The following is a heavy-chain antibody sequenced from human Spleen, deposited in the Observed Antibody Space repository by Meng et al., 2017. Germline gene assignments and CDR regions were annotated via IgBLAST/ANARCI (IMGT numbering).Heavy chain of an antibody. D-gene: IGHD3-22*01. J-gene: IGHJ4*02. CDR1: GGSFSDYY. CDR3: TRGKKYYYDSTGYFAY. V-gene: IGHV4-34*01. CDR2: INHSGST. Sequence: QVQLEQWGAGLLKPSETLSLTCVVSGGSFSDYYWSWIRQPPGKGLEWIGEINHSGSTNYNPSLESRVTISVDTSKNHFSLNLTSVTAADTAVYYCTRGKKYYYDSTGYFAYWGQGTLVTVSS.